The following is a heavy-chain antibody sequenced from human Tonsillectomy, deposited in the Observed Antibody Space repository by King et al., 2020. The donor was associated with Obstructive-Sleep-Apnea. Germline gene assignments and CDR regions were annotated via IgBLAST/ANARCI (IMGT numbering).Heavy chain of an antibody. J-gene: IGHJ6*02. V-gene: IGHV5-10-1*03. CDR1: GYSFTSNW. Sequence: QLVQSGAEVKKPGESLRISCEASGYSFTSNWITWVRQMPGKGLEWMGRIDPTDSYTNYSPSFQGHVTISVDKSITTAYLQWSSLKASDTAMYFCARHSGPQRRPAYNFYAMDVWGQGTTVTVSS. D-gene: IGHD3-10*01. CDR2: IDPTDSYT. CDR3: ARHSGPQRRPAYNFYAMDV.